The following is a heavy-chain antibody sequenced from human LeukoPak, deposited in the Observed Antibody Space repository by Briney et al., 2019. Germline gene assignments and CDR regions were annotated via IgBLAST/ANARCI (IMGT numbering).Heavy chain of an antibody. V-gene: IGHV4-59*01. Sequence: SETLSLTCTVSGGSISSYYWSCIRQPPGKGLEWVGCVYYSGSTDYNPYLKSPVTISVDTSKDQFSLKLFSVTAADTAVYYCAANPYGSGSYYPFDYWGQGTLVTVSS. CDR2: VYYSGST. CDR3: AANPYGSGSYYPFDY. CDR1: GGSISSYY. J-gene: IGHJ4*02. D-gene: IGHD3-10*01.